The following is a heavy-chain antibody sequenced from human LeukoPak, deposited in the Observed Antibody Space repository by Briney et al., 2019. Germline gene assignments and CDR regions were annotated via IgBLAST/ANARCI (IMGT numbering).Heavy chain of an antibody. CDR1: GYTFTSYG. V-gene: IGHV1-18*01. D-gene: IGHD4-17*01. Sequence: ASVKVSCKASGYTFTSYGISWVRQAPGQGLEWMGWISAYNGNTNYAQKLQGRVTMTTDTSTSTAYMELRSLRSDDTAVYYCVVDDYGDHIGQDAFDIWGQGTMVTVSS. CDR2: ISAYNGNT. CDR3: VVDDYGDHIGQDAFDI. J-gene: IGHJ3*02.